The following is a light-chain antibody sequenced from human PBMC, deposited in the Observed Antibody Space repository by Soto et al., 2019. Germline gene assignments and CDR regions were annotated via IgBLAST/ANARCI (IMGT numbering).Light chain of an antibody. Sequence: QSVLTQPPSVSGAPGQRVTISCXGSSSXIGAGYDVHWYQQLPGTAPKLLIYGNSNRPSGVPDRFSGSKSGTSASLAITGLQAEDEADYYCQSYDSSLSVVFGGGTKLTVL. J-gene: IGLJ2*01. CDR2: GNS. V-gene: IGLV1-40*01. CDR3: QSYDSSLSVV. CDR1: SSXIGAGYD.